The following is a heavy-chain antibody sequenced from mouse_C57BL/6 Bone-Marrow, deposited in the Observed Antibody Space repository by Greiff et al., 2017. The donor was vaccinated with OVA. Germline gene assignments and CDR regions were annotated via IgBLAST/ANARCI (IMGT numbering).Heavy chain of an antibody. CDR2: IDPSDSYT. Sequence: QVQLQQPGAELVMPGASVKLSCKASGYTFTSYWMHWVKQRPGQGLEWIGEIDPSDSYTNYNQQFKGKSTLTVDKSSSTAYMQLSSLTSEDSSVYYCAREGDGYYSWFAYWGQGTLVTVSA. CDR1: GYTFTSYW. CDR3: AREGDGYYSWFAY. J-gene: IGHJ3*01. D-gene: IGHD2-3*01. V-gene: IGHV1-69*01.